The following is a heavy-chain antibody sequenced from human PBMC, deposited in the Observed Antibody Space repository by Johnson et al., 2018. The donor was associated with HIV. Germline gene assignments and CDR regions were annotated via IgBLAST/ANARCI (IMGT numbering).Heavy chain of an antibody. CDR3: ARAIGDGYPGMKAFDI. D-gene: IGHD5-24*01. CDR1: GFTFSSYW. V-gene: IGHV3-13*01. CDR2: IGTAGDT. Sequence: VQLVESGGGLVQPGGSLRLSCAASGFTFSSYWMSWVRQAPGKGLEWVSAIGTAGDTYYPGSVKGRFTISRENAKNSLYLQMNSLRAGDTAVYYCARAIGDGYPGMKAFDIWGQGTVVTVSS. J-gene: IGHJ3*02.